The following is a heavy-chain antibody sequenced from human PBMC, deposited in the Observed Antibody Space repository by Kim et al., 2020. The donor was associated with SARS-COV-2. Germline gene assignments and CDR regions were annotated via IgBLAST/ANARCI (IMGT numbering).Heavy chain of an antibody. CDR3: ASVFYQWELAFDY. CDR2: ISSSSSTI. V-gene: IGHV3-48*04. J-gene: IGHJ4*02. D-gene: IGHD1-26*01. CDR1: GFTFSSYS. Sequence: GGSLRLSCAASGFTFSSYSMNWVRQAPGKGLEWVSYISSSSSTIYYADSVKGRFTISRDNAKNSLYLQMNSLRAEDTAVYYCASVFYQWELAFDYWGQGTLVTVSS.